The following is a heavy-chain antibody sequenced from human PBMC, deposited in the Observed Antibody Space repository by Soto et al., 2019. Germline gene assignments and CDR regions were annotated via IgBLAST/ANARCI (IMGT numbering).Heavy chain of an antibody. J-gene: IGHJ4*02. D-gene: IGHD2-2*01. CDR3: AKDGGPVYCNSPGCSAKHFDY. V-gene: IGHV3-30*18. CDR2: ISYDGDNE. Sequence: QVQLVESGGGVVQPGRSLRLSCAASGFTFSNYGMHWVRQAPGKGLEWVAIISYDGDNEYYADSVRGRFTISRDNSKNSLXLXPSSLRQEDTAVYYCAKDGGPVYCNSPGCSAKHFDYWGQGTLVTVSS. CDR1: GFTFSNYG.